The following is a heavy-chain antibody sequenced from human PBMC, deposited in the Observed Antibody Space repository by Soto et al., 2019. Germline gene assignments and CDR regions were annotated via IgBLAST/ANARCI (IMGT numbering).Heavy chain of an antibody. V-gene: IGHV1-69*12. CDR3: ARGDYGGNEGWFDP. Sequence: QVQLVQSGAEVKKPGSSVKVSCKASGGTFRSYAISWVRQAPGQGLEWMGGIIPIFGTANYAQKFQGRGTITADESTSTAYMELSSLSSEDTAVYYCARGDYGGNEGWFDPWGQGTLVTVSS. CDR2: IIPIFGTA. CDR1: GGTFRSYA. D-gene: IGHD4-17*01. J-gene: IGHJ5*02.